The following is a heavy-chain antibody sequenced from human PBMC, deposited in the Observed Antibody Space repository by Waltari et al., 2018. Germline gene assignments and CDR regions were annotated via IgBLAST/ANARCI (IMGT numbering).Heavy chain of an antibody. J-gene: IGHJ4*02. V-gene: IGHV3-74*01. CDR2: IKTDGSTT. D-gene: IGHD3-9*01. Sequence: EVQLVESGGGVVQPGGSLRLSCAASGFPFSNYWMHWVRQTPGKGLVWVSRIKTDGSTTAYADAVKGRFTVSRDNAKNTLYLQMHSLRADDTAVYFCARDLDWVLLDHWGQGSLVTVSS. CDR1: GFPFSNYW. CDR3: ARDLDWVLLDH.